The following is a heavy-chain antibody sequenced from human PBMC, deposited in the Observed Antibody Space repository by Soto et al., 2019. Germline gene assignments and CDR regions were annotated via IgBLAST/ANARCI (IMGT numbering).Heavy chain of an antibody. CDR1: GFTFSSYA. J-gene: IGHJ2*01. Sequence: EVQLLESGGGLVQPGGSLRLSCAASGFTFSSYAMSWVRQASGKGLEWVSAISGSGGSTYYADSVKGRFTISRDNSKNTLYLQMNSLRAEDTAVYYCAKGRLTSSSSYWYFDLWGRGTLVTVSS. CDR3: AKGRLTSSSSYWYFDL. V-gene: IGHV3-23*01. CDR2: ISGSGGST. D-gene: IGHD6-13*01.